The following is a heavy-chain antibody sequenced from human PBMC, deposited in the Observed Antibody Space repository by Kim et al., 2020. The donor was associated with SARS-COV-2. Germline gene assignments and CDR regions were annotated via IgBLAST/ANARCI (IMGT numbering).Heavy chain of an antibody. Sequence: ETIYEQNLQGRVTMTEDTSKDTAYMELNSLRSEDTDVYYCALRTYGDAFEIWGQGTMVTVSS. D-gene: IGHD4-17*01. CDR3: ALRTYGDAFEI. V-gene: IGHV1-24*01. J-gene: IGHJ3*02. CDR2: ET.